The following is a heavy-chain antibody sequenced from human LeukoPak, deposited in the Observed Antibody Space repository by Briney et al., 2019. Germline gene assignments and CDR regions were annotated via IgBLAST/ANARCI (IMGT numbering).Heavy chain of an antibody. Sequence: SEALSLTCTVSGASISSYYWSWIRQPPGKGLEWIGEIYHSGSTNYNPSLKSRVTISVDKSKNQFSLKLSSVTAADTAVYYCARDVDIVVVVAAHGRWFDPWGQGTLVTVSS. CDR3: ARDVDIVVVVAAHGRWFDP. D-gene: IGHD2-15*01. CDR1: GASISSYY. J-gene: IGHJ5*02. CDR2: IYHSGST. V-gene: IGHV4-59*12.